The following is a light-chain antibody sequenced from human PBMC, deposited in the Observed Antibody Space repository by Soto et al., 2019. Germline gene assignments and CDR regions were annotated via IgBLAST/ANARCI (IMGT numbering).Light chain of an antibody. CDR2: GAS. V-gene: IGKV3-20*01. CDR3: QQYGRSGYT. J-gene: IGKJ2*01. Sequence: EIVLTQSPGTLSLSLGERATLSCRASQSVSSSYLAWYQQKPGQAPRLLIYGASSRATGIPDRFSGSGSGTDFTLTISRLEPEDFAVYYCQQYGRSGYTFGQGTKLEIK. CDR1: QSVSSSY.